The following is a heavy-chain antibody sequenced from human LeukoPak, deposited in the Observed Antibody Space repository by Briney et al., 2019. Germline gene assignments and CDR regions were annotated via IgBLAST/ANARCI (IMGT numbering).Heavy chain of an antibody. CDR3: AREVSGCSSTSCYKWFDP. D-gene: IGHD2-2*02. Sequence: PSETLSLTCTVSGGSTSSYYWSWIRQPPGKGPEWIGYIYYSGSTNYNPSLKSRVTISVDTSKNQFSLKLSSVTAADTAVYYCAREVSGCSSTSCYKWFDPWGQGTLVTVSS. CDR1: GGSTSSYY. J-gene: IGHJ5*02. CDR2: IYYSGST. V-gene: IGHV4-59*01.